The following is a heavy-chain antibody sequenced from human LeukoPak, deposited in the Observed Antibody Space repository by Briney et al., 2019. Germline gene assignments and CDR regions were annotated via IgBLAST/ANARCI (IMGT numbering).Heavy chain of an antibody. D-gene: IGHD1-26*01. J-gene: IGHJ4*02. V-gene: IGHV4-59*01. CDR3: ARRGGYGPYFDY. CDR2: IYYSGST. CDR1: GGSISNYH. Sequence: SETLSLTCTVSGGSISNYHWSWIRQPPGKGLEWIGYIYYSGSTNYNPSLKSRVTISVDTSKNQFSLKLSSVTAADTAVYYCARRGGYGPYFDYWGQGTLVTVSS.